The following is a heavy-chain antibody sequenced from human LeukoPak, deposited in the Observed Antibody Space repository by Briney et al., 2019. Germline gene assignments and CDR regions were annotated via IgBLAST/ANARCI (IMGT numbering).Heavy chain of an antibody. V-gene: IGHV1-2*02. Sequence: GASVKVSCKASGYTFTGYYMHWVRQAPGQGLEWMGWINPNSGGTNYAQKFQARVTMTRDTSISTAYMELSRLRSDDTAVYYCARDGHRRYYYDSSGYYRGDYWGQGTLVTVSS. CDR3: ARDGHRRYYYDSSGYYRGDY. J-gene: IGHJ4*02. CDR2: INPNSGGT. D-gene: IGHD3-22*01. CDR1: GYTFTGYY.